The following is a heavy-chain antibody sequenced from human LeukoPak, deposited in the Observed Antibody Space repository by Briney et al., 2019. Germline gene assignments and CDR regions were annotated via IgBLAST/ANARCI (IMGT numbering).Heavy chain of an antibody. Sequence: GGSLRLSCAASGFTFRSYAMSWVRQAPGKGLEWVSAITDSDSGTYYADSAKGRFTISRDNSKNTLYLQVNSLRAEDTAVYYCAKAYGYSSSWTSNYYFYGLDVWGQGTTVTVSS. CDR1: GFTFRSYA. CDR2: ITDSDSGT. D-gene: IGHD6-13*01. V-gene: IGHV3-23*01. CDR3: AKAYGYSSSWTSNYYFYGLDV. J-gene: IGHJ6*02.